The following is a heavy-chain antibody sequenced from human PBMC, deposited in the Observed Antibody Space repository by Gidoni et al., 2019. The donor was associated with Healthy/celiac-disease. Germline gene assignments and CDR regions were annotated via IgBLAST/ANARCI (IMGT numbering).Heavy chain of an antibody. D-gene: IGHD6-13*01. V-gene: IGHV3-23*01. CDR2: ISGSGGST. CDR3: AKVHLPGIAAAGWFQH. J-gene: IGHJ1*01. Sequence: EVQLLESGGGLVQPGGSLRLSCAASGFTFSSYAMCWVRQAPGKGLEWVSAISGSGGSTYYADSVKGRFTISRDNSKNTLYLQMNSLRAEDTAVYYCAKVHLPGIAAAGWFQHWGQGTLVTVSS. CDR1: GFTFSSYA.